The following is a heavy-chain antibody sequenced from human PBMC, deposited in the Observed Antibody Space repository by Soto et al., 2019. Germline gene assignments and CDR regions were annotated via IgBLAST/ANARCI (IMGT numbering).Heavy chain of an antibody. D-gene: IGHD1-26*01. J-gene: IGHJ6*02. Sequence: PGGSLRLSCAASGFTFSSYVMSWVRQAPGKGLEWVSGISDSGDLTYYADSVKGRFTISRDNPKNTVYLQMNSLRAEDTAVYYCAKDTQVGVWTSYYYGMDVWGQGTTVTVSS. V-gene: IGHV3-23*01. CDR3: AKDTQVGVWTSYYYGMDV. CDR1: GFTFSSYV. CDR2: ISDSGDLT.